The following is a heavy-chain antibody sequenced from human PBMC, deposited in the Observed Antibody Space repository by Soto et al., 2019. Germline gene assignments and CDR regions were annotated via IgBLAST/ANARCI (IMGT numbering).Heavy chain of an antibody. Sequence: QVQLQQWGAGLLKASETLSLTCAVVGDSLRGQSWNWIRQSPGKGLEWIGELDQSGGTNYNPSLKSRAIISDDTSKNQFPLTLTSVTAADTAVYYCAREDSYGCSGESLDVWGQGTTVTVSS. CDR2: LDQSGGT. CDR3: AREDSYGCSGESLDV. CDR1: GDSLRGQS. J-gene: IGHJ6*02. D-gene: IGHD3-16*01. V-gene: IGHV4-34*01.